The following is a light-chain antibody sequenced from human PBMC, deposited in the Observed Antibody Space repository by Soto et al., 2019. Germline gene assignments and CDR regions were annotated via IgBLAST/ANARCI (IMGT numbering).Light chain of an antibody. V-gene: IGLV2-14*01. CDR3: NSYTTSSTYV. Sequence: QSVLTQPASVSGSPGQSITLTCTGTNSDVGSYNRVSWYQQPPGTAPKLMIYEVSNRPSGVSNRFSGSKSGNTASLTISGLQAEDEADYYCNSYTTSSTYVFGTGTKVTVL. CDR1: NSDVGSYNR. J-gene: IGLJ1*01. CDR2: EVS.